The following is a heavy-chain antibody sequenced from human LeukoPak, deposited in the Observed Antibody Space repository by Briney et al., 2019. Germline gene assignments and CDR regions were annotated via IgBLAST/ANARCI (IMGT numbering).Heavy chain of an antibody. Sequence: PSETLSLTCGVSGGSISNTNWWSWVRPPPGQGLEWIGEISLTGLTHYNPSLESRVTVSLDKSKNQLPLNLTSVTAADTAVYHCSRENGAFSPFGYWGQGTLVTVSS. CDR1: GGSISNTNW. CDR3: SRENGAFSPFGY. J-gene: IGHJ4*02. V-gene: IGHV4-4*02. CDR2: ISLTGLT. D-gene: IGHD2-8*01.